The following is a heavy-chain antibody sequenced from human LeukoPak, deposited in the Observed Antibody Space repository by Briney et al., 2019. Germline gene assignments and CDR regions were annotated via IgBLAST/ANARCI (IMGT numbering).Heavy chain of an antibody. Sequence: PSETLSLTCTVSGGSISSGSYYWSWIRQPAGKGLEWIGRIYTSGSTNYNPSLKSRVTISVDTSKNQFSLKLSSVTAADTAVYYCARSSAVAREGVDYWSQGTLVTVSS. V-gene: IGHV4-61*02. D-gene: IGHD6-19*01. CDR2: IYTSGST. CDR1: GGSISSGSYY. J-gene: IGHJ4*02. CDR3: ARSSAVAREGVDY.